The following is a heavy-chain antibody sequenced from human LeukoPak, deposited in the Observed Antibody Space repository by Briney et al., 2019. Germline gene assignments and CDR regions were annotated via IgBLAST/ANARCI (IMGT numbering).Heavy chain of an antibody. CDR2: ISGSGGST. J-gene: IGHJ4*02. Sequence: PGGSLRLSCAAFGFTFSSYWMSWVRQAPGKGLEWISAISGSGGSTYYADSVKGRFTISRDNSKNTLYLQMNSLRAEDTAVYYCAKDLSVYDSSGFRYFDYWGQGTLVTVSS. CDR3: AKDLSVYDSSGFRYFDY. V-gene: IGHV3-23*01. D-gene: IGHD3-22*01. CDR1: GFTFSSYW.